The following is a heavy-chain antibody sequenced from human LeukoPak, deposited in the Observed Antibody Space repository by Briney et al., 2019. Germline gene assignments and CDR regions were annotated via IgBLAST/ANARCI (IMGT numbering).Heavy chain of an antibody. CDR3: VREGIGAWELDY. D-gene: IGHD1-26*01. CDR2: IFYTGST. CDR1: GRSISSSNYY. V-gene: IGHV4-39*07. J-gene: IGHJ4*02. Sequence: SETLSLTCTVSGRSISSSNYYWGWIRQPPGRGLVRIGSIFYTGSTYCHPSRQIRVTLSHDQSKNQFSIKLRSVTAADRAGYFGVREGIGAWELDYWGQGTLVTVSS.